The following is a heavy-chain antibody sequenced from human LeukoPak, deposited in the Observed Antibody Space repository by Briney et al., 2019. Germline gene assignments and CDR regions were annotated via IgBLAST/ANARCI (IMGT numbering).Heavy chain of an antibody. Sequence: GGSLRLSCAASGNYWMHWVRHAPGKGLVWVSHINSDGSWTSYADSVKGRFTIPKDNAKNTVYLQMNNLRVEDTAVYYCVSFYETYWGRGTLVTVSS. V-gene: IGHV3-74*01. CDR2: INSDGSWT. J-gene: IGHJ4*02. CDR3: VSFYETY. CDR1: GNYW. D-gene: IGHD2-2*01.